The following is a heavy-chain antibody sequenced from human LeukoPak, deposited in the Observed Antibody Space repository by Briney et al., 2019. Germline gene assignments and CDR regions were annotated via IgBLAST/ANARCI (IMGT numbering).Heavy chain of an antibody. CDR2: IYPGDSDT. V-gene: IGHV5-51*01. CDR1: GYIFTSYW. D-gene: IGHD4-11*01. J-gene: IGHJ4*02. CDR3: GKLFECSSNCYYFDY. Sequence: GESLKISCKGSGYIFTSYWIAWVRQTPGKGLEWMGIIYPGDSDTRYSPSFQGQVIISADESISTAYLQWSSLKASDTAMYYCGKLFECSSNCYYFDYWGQGTLVTVSS.